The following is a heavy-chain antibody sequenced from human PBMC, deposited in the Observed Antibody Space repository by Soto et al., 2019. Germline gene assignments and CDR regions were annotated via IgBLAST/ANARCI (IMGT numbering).Heavy chain of an antibody. V-gene: IGHV3-23*01. D-gene: IGHD3-22*01. CDR2: ISGSGGST. J-gene: IGHJ4*02. CDR1: VFTVSSYA. CDR3: AKGPIYYDSSGSPFDY. Sequence: PGGSLRLSCAASVFTVSSYAMSWVRQAPGKGLEWVSAISGSGGSTYYADSVKGRFTISRDNSKNTLYLQMNSLRAEDTAVYYCAKGPIYYDSSGSPFDYWGQGTLVTVSS.